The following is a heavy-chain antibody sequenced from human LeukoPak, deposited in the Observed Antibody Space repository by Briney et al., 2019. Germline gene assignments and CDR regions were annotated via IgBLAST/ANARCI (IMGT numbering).Heavy chain of an antibody. D-gene: IGHD3-22*01. J-gene: IGHJ4*02. CDR2: IYSGGRT. CDR1: GFTVSSNY. Sequence: GGSLRLSCAASGFTVSSNYMSWVRQAPGKGLEWFSVIYSGGRTDYADYVKGVFTISRDNSKSTLYLQMSSLRAEDTAVYYCARSSRGDSSGYYPRYFDYWGQGTLVTVSS. CDR3: ARSSRGDSSGYYPRYFDY. V-gene: IGHV3-66*02.